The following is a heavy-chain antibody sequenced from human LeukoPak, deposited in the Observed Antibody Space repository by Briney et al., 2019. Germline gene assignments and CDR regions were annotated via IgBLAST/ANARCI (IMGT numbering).Heavy chain of an antibody. J-gene: IGHJ4*02. CDR1: GYSFTTYW. CDR3: ARQFRDSSGYYSYYFDY. V-gene: IGHV5-51*01. Sequence: PGESLKISCKGTGYSFTTYWIGWLRPLPGRGREWTRIFYPGDSETRYSPSFQGQVTISADKSISTAYLQWSSLKASDTAMYYCARQFRDSSGYYSYYFDYWGQGTLVTVSS. CDR2: FYPGDSET. D-gene: IGHD3-22*01.